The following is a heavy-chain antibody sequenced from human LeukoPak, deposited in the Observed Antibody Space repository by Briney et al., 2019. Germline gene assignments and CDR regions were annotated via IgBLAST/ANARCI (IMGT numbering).Heavy chain of an antibody. V-gene: IGHV3-48*01. CDR1: GFTFSSYS. D-gene: IGHD2-2*01. CDR3: ARDCSSTSCYSSGIDY. Sequence: GGSLRLSCAASGFTFSSYSMNWVRQAPGKGLEWVSYISSSSGTIYYADSVKGRFTISRDNAKNSLYLQMSSLRAEDTAVYYCARDCSSTSCYSSGIDYWGQGTLVTVSS. CDR2: ISSSSGTI. J-gene: IGHJ4*02.